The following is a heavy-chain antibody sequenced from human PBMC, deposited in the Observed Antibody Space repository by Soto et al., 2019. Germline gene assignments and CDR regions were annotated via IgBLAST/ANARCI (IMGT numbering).Heavy chain of an antibody. V-gene: IGHV1-2*04. CDR3: ARERGGYCSGGSCYLHRYFDY. CDR1: GYTFTGYY. Sequence: QVQLVQSGAEVKKPGASVKVSCKASGYTFTGYYMHWVRQAPGQGLEWMGWINPNSGGTNYAQKFQVWVTMTRDTSISTAYMELSRLRSDDTAVYYCARERGGYCSGGSCYLHRYFDYWGQGTLVTVSS. J-gene: IGHJ4*02. D-gene: IGHD2-15*01. CDR2: INPNSGGT.